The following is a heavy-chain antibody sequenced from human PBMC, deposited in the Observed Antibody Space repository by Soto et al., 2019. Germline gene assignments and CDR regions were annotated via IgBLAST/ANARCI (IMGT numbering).Heavy chain of an antibody. Sequence: SETLSLTCTVSGGSISSYYWSWIRQPPGKGLEWIGYIYYSGSTNYNPSLKSRVTISVDTSKNQFSLKLSSVTAADTAVYYCARIGSSVNYFDYWGQGTLVTVPQ. CDR3: ARIGSSVNYFDY. V-gene: IGHV4-59*01. CDR1: GGSISSYY. J-gene: IGHJ4*02. CDR2: IYYSGST. D-gene: IGHD2-2*01.